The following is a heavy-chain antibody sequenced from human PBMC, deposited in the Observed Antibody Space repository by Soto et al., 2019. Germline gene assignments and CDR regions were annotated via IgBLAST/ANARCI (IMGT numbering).Heavy chain of an antibody. CDR2: IRSKAYGGTT. V-gene: IGHV3-49*04. CDR3: SGYYFYYYGMDV. CDR1: GFTFGDYA. Sequence: GGSLRLSCAGSGFTFGDYAMSWVRQAPGKGLEWVGFIRSKAYGGTTEYAASVKGRFTISRDDSKSIAYLQMNSLKTEDTAVYYCSGYYFYYYGMDVWGQGTTVTVSS. J-gene: IGHJ6*02.